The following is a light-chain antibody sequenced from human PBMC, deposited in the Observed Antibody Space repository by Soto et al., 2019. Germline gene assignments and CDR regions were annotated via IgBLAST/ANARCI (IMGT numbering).Light chain of an antibody. J-gene: IGKJ2*01. CDR1: QSINTF. V-gene: IGKV1-39*01. Sequence: DIQMTQSPSSLSASVGDRVTITCRASQSINTFLNWYRQKPGKAPKLLIYAAYSLQSGVPSRFSGSGSGTYFTLTSSGLQPEDFATYYCQQSHSTPYTFGQGTKLEIK. CDR3: QQSHSTPYT. CDR2: AAY.